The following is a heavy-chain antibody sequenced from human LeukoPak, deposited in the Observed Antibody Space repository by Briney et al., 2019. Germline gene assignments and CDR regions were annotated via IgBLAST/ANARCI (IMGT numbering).Heavy chain of an antibody. D-gene: IGHD3-22*01. Sequence: SETLSLTCTVPGGSISSSSYFWGWIRQPPGKGLEWIGSFYYSGSTSYNPSLKSRVTISVDTSKNQFSLELTSVAAADTAVYYCARHYYYDSSGFYYYFDYWGQGTLVTVSS. V-gene: IGHV4-39*01. CDR3: ARHYYYDSSGFYYYFDY. CDR2: FYYSGST. J-gene: IGHJ4*02. CDR1: GGSISSSSYF.